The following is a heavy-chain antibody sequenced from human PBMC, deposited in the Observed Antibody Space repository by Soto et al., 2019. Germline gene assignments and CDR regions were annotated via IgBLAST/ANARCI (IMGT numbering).Heavy chain of an antibody. Sequence: VESLKISCHASGFTFSTFWIGWGRQMPWKGLEWMGIIYPGDSDTRYSPSFQGQVIISADKSTRTAYLLWSSLKASDTAMYYCARRDTAMAHFDYWGQGTLVTVSS. V-gene: IGHV5-51*01. J-gene: IGHJ4*02. CDR3: ARRDTAMAHFDY. CDR1: GFTFSTFW. CDR2: IYPGDSDT. D-gene: IGHD5-18*01.